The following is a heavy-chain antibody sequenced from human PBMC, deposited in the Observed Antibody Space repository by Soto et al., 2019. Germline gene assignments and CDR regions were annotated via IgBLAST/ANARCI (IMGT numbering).Heavy chain of an antibody. Sequence: QVQLVESGGGVVQPGRSLRLSCAASGFTFSSYAVQWVRQAPGKGLEWVAVISYNGDKKYYADSVKGRITISRDNCKNTLYMQMNSLRAEDTAMYYCARGGILYDFWTASWGQGTLVTVSS. CDR2: ISYNGDKK. CDR1: GFTFSSYA. J-gene: IGHJ5*02. D-gene: IGHD3-3*01. V-gene: IGHV3-30-3*01. CDR3: ARGGILYDFWTAS.